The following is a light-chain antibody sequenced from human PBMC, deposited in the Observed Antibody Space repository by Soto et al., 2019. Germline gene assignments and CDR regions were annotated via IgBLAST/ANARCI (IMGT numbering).Light chain of an antibody. J-gene: IGKJ5*01. Sequence: EIVLTQSPDTLSLSPGERATLSCRASQSVSSYLAWYQQKPGQAPRFLIYDASNRATGIPARFSGSGSGTDFTLTISSLEPEDLAVYDCQQRSNWPITFGQGTRLENK. CDR3: QQRSNWPIT. V-gene: IGKV3-11*01. CDR2: DAS. CDR1: QSVSSY.